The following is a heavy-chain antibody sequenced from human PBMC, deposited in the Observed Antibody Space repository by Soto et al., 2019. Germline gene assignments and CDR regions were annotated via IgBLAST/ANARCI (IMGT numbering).Heavy chain of an antibody. J-gene: IGHJ6*02. CDR1: GGSISSGGYY. CDR2: IYYSGST. Sequence: PSETLSLTCTVSGGSISSGGYYLSWIRQHPGKGLEWIGYIYYSGSTYYNPSLKSRVTISVDTSKNQFSLKLSSVTAADTAVYYCARDTNYYYGMDVWGQGITVTVSS. D-gene: IGHD1-26*01. CDR3: ARDTNYYYGMDV. V-gene: IGHV4-31*03.